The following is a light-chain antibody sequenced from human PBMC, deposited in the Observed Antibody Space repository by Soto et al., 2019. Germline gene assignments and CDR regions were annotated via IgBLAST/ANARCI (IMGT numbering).Light chain of an antibody. V-gene: IGKV1-5*03. J-gene: IGKJ1*01. CDR2: KAS. CDR1: QSINNY. CDR3: QQYGNLWT. Sequence: IQLTQSPSTLSSSLGGRVTISCRASQSINNYLAWYQQKPGKAPKLLIYKASTLESGVPSTFSGSGSGTEFSLTISSLQPDDFATYYCQQYGNLWTFGQGTKVDVK.